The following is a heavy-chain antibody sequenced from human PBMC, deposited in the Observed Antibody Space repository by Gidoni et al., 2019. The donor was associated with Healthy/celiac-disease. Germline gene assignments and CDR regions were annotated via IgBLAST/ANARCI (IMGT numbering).Heavy chain of an antibody. D-gene: IGHD2-15*01. CDR3: ARGDIVVVVAATPPVYYYYGMDV. V-gene: IGHV3-30*04. J-gene: IGHJ6*02. CDR1: GFTFSSYA. CDR2: ISYDGSNK. Sequence: QVQLVESGGGVVQPGRSLRLSCAASGFTFSSYAMHWVRQAPGKGLEWVAVISYDGSNKYYADSVKGRFTISRDNSKNTLYLQMNSLRAEDTAVYYCARGDIVVVVAATPPVYYYYGMDVWGQGTTVTVSS.